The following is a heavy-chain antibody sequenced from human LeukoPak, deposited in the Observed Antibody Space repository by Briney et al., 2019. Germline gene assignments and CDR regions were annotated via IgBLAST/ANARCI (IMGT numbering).Heavy chain of an antibody. D-gene: IGHD6-13*01. CDR3: ARVGWKLQQLVDPSPRDY. V-gene: IGHV7-4-1*02. J-gene: IGHJ4*02. Sequence: WASVKVSCKASGYTFTSYAMNWVRQAPGQGLEWMGWINTNTGNPTYAQGFTGRFVFSLDTSVSTAYLQISSLKADDTAVYYCARVGWKLQQLVDPSPRDYWGQGTLVTVSS. CDR1: GYTFTSYA. CDR2: INTNTGNP.